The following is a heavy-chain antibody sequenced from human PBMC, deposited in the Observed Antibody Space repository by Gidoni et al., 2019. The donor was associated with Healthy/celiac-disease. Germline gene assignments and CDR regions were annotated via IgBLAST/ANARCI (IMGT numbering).Heavy chain of an antibody. Sequence: EVQLLESGGGLVQPGGSLRFSCAASGFTFSSYAMSWVRQAPGKGLEGVSAISGSGGSTYYADSVKGRFTISRDNSKNTLYLQMNSLRAEDTAVYYCAKSTTVDRVSWFDPWGQGTLVTVSS. CDR1: GFTFSSYA. V-gene: IGHV3-23*01. D-gene: IGHD4-17*01. CDR3: AKSTTVDRVSWFDP. CDR2: ISGSGGST. J-gene: IGHJ5*02.